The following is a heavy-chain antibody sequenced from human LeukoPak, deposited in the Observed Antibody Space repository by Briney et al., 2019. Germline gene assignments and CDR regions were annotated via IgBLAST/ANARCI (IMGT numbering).Heavy chain of an antibody. CDR2: IVVGSGNT. Sequence: ASVKVSCKGSGFTFTSSAVQWVRQARGQRLEWIGWIVVGSGNTNYAQKFQERVTITRDMSTSTAYMELSSLRSEDTAVYYCAAEHVLRFLEWFGPDAFDIWGQGTMVTVSS. J-gene: IGHJ3*02. V-gene: IGHV1-58*01. CDR3: AAEHVLRFLEWFGPDAFDI. CDR1: GFTFTSSA. D-gene: IGHD3-3*01.